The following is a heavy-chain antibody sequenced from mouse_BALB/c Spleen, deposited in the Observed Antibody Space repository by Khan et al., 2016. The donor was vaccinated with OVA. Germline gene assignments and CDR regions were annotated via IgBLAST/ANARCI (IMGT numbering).Heavy chain of an antibody. J-gene: IGHJ4*01. Sequence: QVQLKESGPGLVAPSQSLSSTCTVSGFSLSRYDIHWVRQPPGKGLEWLGVIWGGGGTDYNSTLKSRLSISKDNSKSQVFLKMNSLQADDTAMYYCARAYYRYDGYYAMYYWGQGTSVTVSS. D-gene: IGHD2-14*01. V-gene: IGHV2-6-4*01. CDR2: IWGGGGT. CDR1: GFSLSRYD. CDR3: ARAYYRYDGYYAMYY.